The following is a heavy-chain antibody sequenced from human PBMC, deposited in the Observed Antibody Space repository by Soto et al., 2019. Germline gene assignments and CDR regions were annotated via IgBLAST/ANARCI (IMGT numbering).Heavy chain of an antibody. J-gene: IGHJ4*02. D-gene: IGHD2-15*01. CDR3: ARGGGDCSGGSCYFWRYYFDY. Sequence: EVQLVESGGGLVQPGGSLRLSCAASGFTVSSNYMSWVRQAPGKGLEWVSDIYSGGSTYYADSVKGRFTISRDNSKNTLXLXMNSLRAEDTAVYYCARGGGDCSGGSCYFWRYYFDYWGQGTLVTVSS. V-gene: IGHV3-66*01. CDR1: GFTVSSNY. CDR2: IYSGGST.